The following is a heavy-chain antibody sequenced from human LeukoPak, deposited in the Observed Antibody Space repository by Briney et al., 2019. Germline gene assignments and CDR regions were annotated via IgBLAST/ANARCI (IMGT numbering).Heavy chain of an antibody. CDR3: ARDYNNYIVDH. J-gene: IGHJ4*02. Sequence: PSETLSLTCTVSGGSISTYYWSWIRQPPGKGLEWIGYVYYSGRTRYNPSLESRLAMSIDTSKNQFSLNLTSVTAADTAMYYCARDYNNYIVDHWGQGALVTVSP. CDR1: GGSISTYY. D-gene: IGHD3-10*01. V-gene: IGHV4-59*01. CDR2: VYYSGRT.